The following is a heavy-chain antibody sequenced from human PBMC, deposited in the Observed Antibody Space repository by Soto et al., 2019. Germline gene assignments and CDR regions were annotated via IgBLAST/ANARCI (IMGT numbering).Heavy chain of an antibody. V-gene: IGHV3-15*01. D-gene: IGHD1-7*01. CDR2: IKSKTDCGTT. CDR3: TTDGIGGNYNYYYYFLDV. J-gene: IGHJ6*03. Sequence: EVQLVESGGGLVKPWGSIRLSCAASGFTFSNAWMSWVRKAPVTGLEWVGRIKSKTDCGTTDYAAPVKGRFTISRYDSKNTLDLEMNRLNTEDTSVYYCTTDGIGGNYNYYYYFLDVWGKGYTVTV. CDR1: GFTFSNAW.